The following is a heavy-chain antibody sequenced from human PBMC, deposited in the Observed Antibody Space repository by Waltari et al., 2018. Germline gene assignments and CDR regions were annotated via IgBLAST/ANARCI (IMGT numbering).Heavy chain of an antibody. CDR1: GGSVSTYY. D-gene: IGHD2-15*01. CDR2: IYYSGSA. V-gene: IGHV4-59*02. CDR3: ARGQYCSGGSCYPYYYYGMDV. J-gene: IGHJ6*02. Sequence: QVQLQESGPGLVKPSETLSLTCTVSGGSVSTYYWSWILQPPGQGLEWIGYIYYSGSANYNPSLKSRLTISLDTSKNQFSLKLSSVTAADTAVYYCARGQYCSGGSCYPYYYYGMDVWGQGTTVTVSS.